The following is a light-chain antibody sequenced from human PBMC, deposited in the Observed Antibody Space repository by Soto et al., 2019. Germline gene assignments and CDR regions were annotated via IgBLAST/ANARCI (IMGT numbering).Light chain of an antibody. CDR2: DVN. V-gene: IGLV2-11*01. CDR3: CSYTGTYTWV. J-gene: IGLJ3*02. CDR1: SSDVGSYNY. Sequence: QSALTQPRSVSGSPGQSVTISCTGTSSDVGSYNYVSWYQQYPGNAPKFMIYDVNKRPSGVPDRFSGSKSGNTASLTISGLQAEDEADYYCCSYTGTYTWVFGGGTQLTVL.